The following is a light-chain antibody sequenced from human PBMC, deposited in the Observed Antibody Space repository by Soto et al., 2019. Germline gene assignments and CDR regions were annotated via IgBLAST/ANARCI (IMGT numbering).Light chain of an antibody. V-gene: IGKV1-12*01. Sequence: KVTQSISSVAASVRDRVTIPRPASQGIGSWLAWYQQKTGKSPNLMIYTVSSLQSGVPSRFSGSGSGTDFNLTISNLQAEDCATYNCEQEACFTITFGEGTLLEIK. CDR2: TVS. CDR1: QGIGSW. CDR3: EQEACFTIT. J-gene: IGKJ5*01.